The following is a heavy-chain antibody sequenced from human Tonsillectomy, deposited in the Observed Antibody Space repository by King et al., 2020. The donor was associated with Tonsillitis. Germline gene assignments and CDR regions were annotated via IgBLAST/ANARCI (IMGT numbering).Heavy chain of an antibody. CDR1: GYTFTSYG. Sequence: VQLVESGAEVKKPGASVKVSCKASGYTFTSYGISWVRQAPGQGLEWMGWISAYNGNTNYAQKLQGRVTMTTDTSTSTAYMELRSLRSDDTAVYYCARDSGAGTTRLLGLDAFDIWGQGTMVTVSS. CDR2: ISAYNGNT. CDR3: ARDSGAGTTRLLGLDAFDI. D-gene: IGHD1-1*01. J-gene: IGHJ3*02. V-gene: IGHV1-18*01.